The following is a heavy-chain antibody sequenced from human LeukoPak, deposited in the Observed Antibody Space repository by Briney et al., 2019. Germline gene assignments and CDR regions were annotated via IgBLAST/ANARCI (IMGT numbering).Heavy chain of an antibody. CDR1: GYSFSSYD. Sequence: ASVKVSCKASGYSFSSYDMNWVRQAPGQGLEWMGWIRTATGNPTYAPGFTGRFVFSVDTSVSTAYLQISNLKAEDTAVYYCARDEGGANVYWFDPWGQGTLVTVSS. D-gene: IGHD1-26*01. J-gene: IGHJ5*02. CDR2: IRTATGNP. CDR3: ARDEGGANVYWFDP. V-gene: IGHV7-4-1*02.